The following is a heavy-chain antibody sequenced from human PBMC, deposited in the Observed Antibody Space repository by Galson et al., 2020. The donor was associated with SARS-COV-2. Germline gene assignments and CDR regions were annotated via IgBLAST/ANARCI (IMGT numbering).Heavy chain of an antibody. V-gene: IGHV3-23*01. CDR3: AKIVGASGTWFPTHWYFDL. J-gene: IGHJ2*01. CDR1: GFTFSIYA. Sequence: GGSLRLSCAASGFTFSIYAMSWVRQAPGKGLEWVSGISGSGRTDSADSVKGRFYADSVKGRFTISRDNSKNTLYLQMNSLRAEDTAVYYCAKIVGASGTWFPTHWYFDLWGRGTLVTVSS. CDR2: ISGSGRTDSADSVKGR. D-gene: IGHD6-13*01.